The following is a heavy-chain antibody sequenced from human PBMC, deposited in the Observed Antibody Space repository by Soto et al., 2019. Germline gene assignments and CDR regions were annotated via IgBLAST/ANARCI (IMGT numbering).Heavy chain of an antibody. V-gene: IGHV4-34*01. D-gene: IGHD3-10*01. CDR1: GGSFSGYY. CDR3: ARGYGRNFDY. J-gene: IGHJ4*02. CDR2: INHSGST. Sequence: QVQLQQWGAGLLKPSETLSLTCAVYGGSFSGYYWSWIRQPPGKGLEWIGEINHSGSTNYNPSLKGRVTISVDTSKNQISLKLSSVTAADTAVYDCARGYGRNFDYWGQGTLVTVSS.